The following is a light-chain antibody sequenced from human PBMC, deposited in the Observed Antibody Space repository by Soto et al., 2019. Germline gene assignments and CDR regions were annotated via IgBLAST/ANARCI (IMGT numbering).Light chain of an antibody. Sequence: QSGLTQPASVSGSPGQAITISCTGTSSDVGVFNFVSWYQQPPGKVPKLMIYDVSHRPSGVSNRFSGSKSGNTASLTISGLQAEDEADYYCNSYTSSSTYVFGTGTKVTVL. CDR3: NSYTSSSTYV. J-gene: IGLJ1*01. CDR2: DVS. V-gene: IGLV2-14*01. CDR1: SSDVGVFNF.